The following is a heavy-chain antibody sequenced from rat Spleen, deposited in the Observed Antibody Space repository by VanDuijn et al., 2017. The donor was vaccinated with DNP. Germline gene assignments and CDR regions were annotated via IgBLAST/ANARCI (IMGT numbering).Heavy chain of an antibody. CDR3: TRDNYSSYMPYYYAMDA. CDR1: GFTFSSFP. CDR2: ISTSGGRT. Sequence: EVHLVESGGGSVQPGRSSKLSCAASGFTFSSFPMAWVRQAPTKGLEWVATISTSGGRTFYRDSVKGRFTISRDNAKSTLYLQMNSLRSEDTATYYCTRDNYSSYMPYYYAMDAWGQGTSVTVSS. V-gene: IGHV5-46*01. D-gene: IGHD1-2*01. J-gene: IGHJ4*01.